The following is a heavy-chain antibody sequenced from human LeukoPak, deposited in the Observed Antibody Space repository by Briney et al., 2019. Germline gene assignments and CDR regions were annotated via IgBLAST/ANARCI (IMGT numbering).Heavy chain of an antibody. CDR2: ISYDGSNK. D-gene: IGHD5-24*01. CDR1: GFTFSSYG. J-gene: IGHJ4*02. V-gene: IGHV3-30*18. Sequence: GGSLRLSCAASGFTFSSYGMHWVRQAPGKGLEWVAVISYDGSNKYYADSVKGRFTISRDNSKNTLYLQMNSLRAEDTAVYYCAKDPRSRDGYKWGVYYFDYWGQGTLVTVSS. CDR3: AKDPRSRDGYKWGVYYFDY.